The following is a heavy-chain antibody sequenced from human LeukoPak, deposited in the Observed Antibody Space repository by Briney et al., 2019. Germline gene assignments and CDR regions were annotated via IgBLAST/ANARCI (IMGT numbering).Heavy chain of an antibody. Sequence: SETLSLTCTVSGGSISSYYWSWIRQPAGKGLEWIGRIYTSGSTNYNPSLKSRVTISVDKSKNQFSLKLSSVTAADTAVYYCARIHSSGRIEGNDYWGKGTLVTVSS. CDR2: IYTSGST. CDR3: ARIHSSGRIEGNDY. J-gene: IGHJ4*02. V-gene: IGHV4-4*07. D-gene: IGHD6-19*01. CDR1: GGSISSYY.